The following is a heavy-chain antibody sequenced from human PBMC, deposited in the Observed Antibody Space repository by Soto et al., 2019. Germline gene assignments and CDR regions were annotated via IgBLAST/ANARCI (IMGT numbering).Heavy chain of an antibody. CDR3: AREGTTVDSYYYYGMDV. CDR2: IYYSGST. Sequence: QVQLQESGPGLVKPSETLSLTCTVSGGSISSYYWSWIRQPPGKGLDWSGYIYYSGSTNYNPSLKSRVTISVDTSKNQFSLKLNSVTAADTAVYYCAREGTTVDSYYYYGMDVWGQGTTVTVSS. D-gene: IGHD1-1*01. V-gene: IGHV4-59*01. J-gene: IGHJ6*02. CDR1: GGSISSYY.